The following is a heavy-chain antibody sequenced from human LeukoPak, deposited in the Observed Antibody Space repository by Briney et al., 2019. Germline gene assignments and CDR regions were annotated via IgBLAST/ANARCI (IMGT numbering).Heavy chain of an antibody. CDR3: ARIAAAAIDYYFDY. D-gene: IGHD6-13*01. CDR2: IYYSGST. CDR1: GASFSSGDQY. V-gene: IGHV4-31*03. J-gene: IGHJ4*02. Sequence: SETLSLTCTVSGASFSSGDQYWNWLRQHPGKGLEWIGYIYYSGSTYYNPSLKSRVTISVDTSKNQFSLKLSSVTAADTAVYYCARIAAAAIDYYFDYWGQGTLVTVSS.